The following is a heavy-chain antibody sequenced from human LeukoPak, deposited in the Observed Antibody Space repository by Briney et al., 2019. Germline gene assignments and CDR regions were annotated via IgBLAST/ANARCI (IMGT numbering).Heavy chain of an antibody. CDR1: GFTFSSYE. V-gene: IGHV3-48*03. CDR2: ISSGSTI. Sequence: PGGSLRLSCAASGFTFSSYEMNWVRQAPGKGLEWVSYISSGSTIYYADSVKGRFTISRDNAKNSLYLQMNSLRAEDTAVYYCARALPRWLRFDYWGQGTLVTVSS. J-gene: IGHJ4*02. CDR3: ARALPRWLRFDY. D-gene: IGHD5-12*01.